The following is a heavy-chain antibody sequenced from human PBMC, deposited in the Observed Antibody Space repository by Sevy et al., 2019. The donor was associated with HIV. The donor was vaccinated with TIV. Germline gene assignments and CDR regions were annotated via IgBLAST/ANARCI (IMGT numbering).Heavy chain of an antibody. CDR2: IYPGDSGT. V-gene: IGHV5-51*01. CDR3: ARCTEYSSSGGLDY. J-gene: IGHJ4*02. D-gene: IGHD6-6*01. Sequence: GESLKISCKASGYSFTTYWIGWVRQMPGKGLEWMGIIYPGDSGTRYSPSFQGQVTISADKSLSTAYLQWSSLKASDTAMYYCARCTEYSSSGGLDYWGQGTEVTVSS. CDR1: GYSFTTYW.